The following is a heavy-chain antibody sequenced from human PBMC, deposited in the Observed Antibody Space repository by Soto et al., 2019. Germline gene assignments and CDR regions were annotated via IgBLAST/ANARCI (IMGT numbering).Heavy chain of an antibody. Sequence: QVQLVESGGGVVQPGRSLRLSCAASGFTFSSYAMHWVRQAPGKGLEWVAVISYDGSNKYYADSVKGRFTISRDNSKNTLYLQMNSLRAEDTAVYYCAREVYTRLRYSSGWHSYYGMDVWGQGTTVTVSS. CDR3: AREVYTRLRYSSGWHSYYGMDV. CDR1: GFTFSSYA. V-gene: IGHV3-30-3*01. D-gene: IGHD6-19*01. CDR2: ISYDGSNK. J-gene: IGHJ6*02.